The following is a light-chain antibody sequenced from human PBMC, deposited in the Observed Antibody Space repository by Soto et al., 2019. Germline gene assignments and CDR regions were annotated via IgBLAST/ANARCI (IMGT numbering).Light chain of an antibody. V-gene: IGKV3-15*01. Sequence: EIVMTQSPATLSVSPRERATISCRASQSVSSNLAWYQQKPGQAPRLLIYGASTRATGIPARFSGSESGTEFTLTISSLQSEDFAVYYCQQYNNWPPPISFGQGTRLEIK. J-gene: IGKJ5*01. CDR1: QSVSSN. CDR2: GAS. CDR3: QQYNNWPPPIS.